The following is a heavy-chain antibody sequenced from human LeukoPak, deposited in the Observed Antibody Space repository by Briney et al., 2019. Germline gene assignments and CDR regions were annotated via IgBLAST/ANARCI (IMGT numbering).Heavy chain of an antibody. D-gene: IGHD1-26*01. CDR1: GGSISSYY. J-gene: IGHJ4*02. CDR2: IYYSGST. V-gene: IGHV4-59*05. CDR3: SEVGAFGY. Sequence: SETLSLTCTVSGGSISSYYWSWIRQPPGKGLEWIGSIYYSGSTYYNPSLKSRVTISVDTSKNQFSLKLSSVTAADTAVYYCSEVGAFGYWGQGTLVTVSS.